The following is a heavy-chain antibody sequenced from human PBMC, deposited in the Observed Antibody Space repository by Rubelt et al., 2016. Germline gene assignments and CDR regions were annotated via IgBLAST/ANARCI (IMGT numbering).Heavy chain of an antibody. J-gene: IGHJ4*02. V-gene: IGHV4-39*01. CDR3: ARKESGTMYEY. CDR2: IYNSGRT. CDR1: GGSISSTNYY. D-gene: IGHD1-1*01. Sequence: QVQVQESGPGLVKPSETLSLTCSVSGGSISSTNYYWAWIRQPPGKGLEWIGTIYNSGRTHYSPSLKSPLTMSVDTFENQLCMKWTSVTAADTAVYHCARKESGTMYEYWGPGTLVTVSS.